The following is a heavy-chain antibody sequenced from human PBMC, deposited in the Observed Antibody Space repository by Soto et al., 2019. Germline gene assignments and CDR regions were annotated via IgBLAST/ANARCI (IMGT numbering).Heavy chain of an antibody. CDR1: GFSFSDHY. CDR2: TRNKGNSYTT. D-gene: IGHD6-19*01. CDR3: ARDGAVPGPDFEY. Sequence: EVQLVESGGGLVQPGGSLRLSCVVSGFSFSDHYMNWVRQAPGKGLEWVGRTRNKGNSYTTEYAASVKDRFTISRDDSKNSLYLQMNSLKTEDTAVYYCARDGAVPGPDFEYGGQGTLVTVSS. J-gene: IGHJ4*02. V-gene: IGHV3-72*01.